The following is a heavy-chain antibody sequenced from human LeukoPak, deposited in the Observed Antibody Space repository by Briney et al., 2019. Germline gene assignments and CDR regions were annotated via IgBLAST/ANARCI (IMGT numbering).Heavy chain of an antibody. J-gene: IGHJ4*02. Sequence: PGGSLRLSCAASGFTFSDYYMTWIRQAPGKGLEWVSYSSSTGNIIFYADSVKGRFTVSRDNAKNSLYLQMNSLRAEDTAVYYCARDPLIGSTYTTAWGYWGQGTLVTVSS. CDR1: GFTFSDYY. CDR2: SSSTGNII. CDR3: ARDPLIGSTYTTAWGY. D-gene: IGHD2-2*01. V-gene: IGHV3-11*04.